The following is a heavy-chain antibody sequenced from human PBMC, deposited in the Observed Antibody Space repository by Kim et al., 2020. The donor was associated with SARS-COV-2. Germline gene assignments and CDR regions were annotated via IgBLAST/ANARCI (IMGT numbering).Heavy chain of an antibody. J-gene: IGHJ3*02. V-gene: IGHV4-34*01. Sequence: LKSRVTISVDTSKNQFSLKLSSVTAADTAVYYCARKRIAVTTLAHDAFDIWGQGTMVTVSS. D-gene: IGHD6-19*01. CDR3: ARKRIAVTTLAHDAFDI.